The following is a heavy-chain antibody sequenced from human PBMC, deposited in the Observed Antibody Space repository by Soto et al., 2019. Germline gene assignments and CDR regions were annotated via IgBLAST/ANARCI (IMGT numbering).Heavy chain of an antibody. CDR1: GVTFSSYA. V-gene: IGHV3-23*01. Sequence: GGSLRLSCAASGVTFSSYAMSWVRQAPGKGLEWVSAISGSGGSTFYADSVKGRFTISRDNSKNTLFLQMNSLRSEDTAVYYCSGRIAVAGTLAYWGQGTLVTVSS. CDR2: ISGSGGST. CDR3: SGRIAVAGTLAY. J-gene: IGHJ4*02. D-gene: IGHD6-19*01.